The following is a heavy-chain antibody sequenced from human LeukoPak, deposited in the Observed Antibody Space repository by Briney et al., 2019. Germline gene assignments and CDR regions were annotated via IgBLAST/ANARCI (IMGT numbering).Heavy chain of an antibody. CDR2: ISGSGATT. Sequence: PGGSLRLSCAASGFTFSSYAMSWVRQAPGKGLEWVSAISGSGATTYYTDSAKGRFTISRDNSKITLYLQMDSLRAKDTAMYYCAKAPNSGGNCYDASDVWGQGTMVTVSS. J-gene: IGHJ3*01. D-gene: IGHD2-15*01. CDR3: AKAPNSGGNCYDASDV. CDR1: GFTFSSYA. V-gene: IGHV3-23*01.